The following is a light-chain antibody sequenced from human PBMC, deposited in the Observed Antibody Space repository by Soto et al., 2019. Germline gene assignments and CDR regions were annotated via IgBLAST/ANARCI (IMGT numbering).Light chain of an antibody. CDR1: RSVRNK. CDR3: QGYSDCPLT. CDR2: GAS. J-gene: IGKJ4*01. V-gene: IGKV3D-15*01. Sequence: IQMTQSPDTLSVSIGDRATITCRASRSVRNKLAWYQQKSGQAPRLLIYGASTLACGIPTSFSGSGSGTEFTLTISSLQSDDFAVYFCQGYSDCPLTFGGGTKVDIK.